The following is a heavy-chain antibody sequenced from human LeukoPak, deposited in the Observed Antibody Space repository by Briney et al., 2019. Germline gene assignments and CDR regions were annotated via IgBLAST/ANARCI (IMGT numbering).Heavy chain of an antibody. CDR2: IYYSGST. CDR3: ARIGGGQQLVASPLYYFDY. J-gene: IGHJ4*02. CDR1: GGSISSHY. V-gene: IGHV4-59*11. D-gene: IGHD6-13*01. Sequence: SETLSLTCTVSGGSISSHYWSWVRQPPGKGLEWIGYIYYSGSTKYNPSLKSRVTISVDTSKNQFSLKLSSVTAADTAVYYCARIGGGQQLVASPLYYFDYWGQGTLVTVSS.